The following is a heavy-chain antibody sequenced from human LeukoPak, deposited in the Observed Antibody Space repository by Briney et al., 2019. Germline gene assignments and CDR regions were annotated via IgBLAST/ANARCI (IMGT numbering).Heavy chain of an antibody. D-gene: IGHD3-9*01. J-gene: IGHJ5*02. CDR1: GYTFTGYY. Sequence: ASVKVSCKASGYTFTGYYMNWVRQAPGQGLEWMGWINSDSGFTKYAQKFQGRLTMTRDTSITTVYMDLTRLTSDDTAVYYCARNFDMKGFDPWGQGTLVTVSS. CDR2: INSDSGFT. CDR3: ARNFDMKGFDP. V-gene: IGHV1-2*02.